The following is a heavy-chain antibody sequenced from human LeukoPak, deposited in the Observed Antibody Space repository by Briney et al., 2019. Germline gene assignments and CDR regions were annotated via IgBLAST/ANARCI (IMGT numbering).Heavy chain of an antibody. Sequence: GGSLRLSFVISGFTLNNYWMSWVRQAPGKGLEWVANIKQDGSEKYYVDSVKGRFTISRDNAKNTLYLQMNSLRAEDTAVYYCARDLYYILTGYYLDAFDIWGQGTMVTVSS. J-gene: IGHJ3*02. V-gene: IGHV3-7*01. CDR1: GFTLNNYW. D-gene: IGHD3-9*01. CDR3: ARDLYYILTGYYLDAFDI. CDR2: IKQDGSEK.